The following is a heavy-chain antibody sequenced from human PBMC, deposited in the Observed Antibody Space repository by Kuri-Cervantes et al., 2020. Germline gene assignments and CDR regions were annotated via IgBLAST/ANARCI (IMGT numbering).Heavy chain of an antibody. CDR1: GGSISSGGYY. D-gene: IGHD3-22*01. Sequence: SETLSLTCTVSGGSISSGGYYWSWIRQPAGKGLEWIGRIYTSGSTNYNPSLKSRVTMSVDTSKNQFSLKLSSVTAADTAVYYGAMTLSVYDSSNFDYWGQGTLVTVSS. CDR3: AMTLSVYDSSNFDY. V-gene: IGHV4-61*02. CDR2: IYTSGST. J-gene: IGHJ4*02.